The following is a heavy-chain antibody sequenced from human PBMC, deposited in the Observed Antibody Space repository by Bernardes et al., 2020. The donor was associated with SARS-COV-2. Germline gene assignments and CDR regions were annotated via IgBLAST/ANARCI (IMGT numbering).Heavy chain of an antibody. V-gene: IGHV3-7*01. CDR3: ARDRAVNWFDP. CDR1: RFIFSTYC. J-gene: IGHJ5*02. D-gene: IGHD3-10*01. CDR2: IKQDGTEK. Sequence: GGSLRLSCAASRFIFSTYCMSWVRQAPAKGLEWVANIKQDGTEKYYVDSVKGRFTISRDNAKNSLYLQMNSLRDEDTAVYFCARDRAVNWFDPWGQGTLVNVSS.